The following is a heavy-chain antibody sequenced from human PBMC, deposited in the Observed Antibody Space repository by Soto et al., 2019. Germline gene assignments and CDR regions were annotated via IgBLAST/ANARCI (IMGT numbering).Heavy chain of an antibody. D-gene: IGHD3-10*01. V-gene: IGHV4-39*01. J-gene: IGHJ4*02. CDR1: GGSISSSSYY. CDR2: IYYSGST. CDR3: ARQENGRGSGSYGGNDY. Sequence: QLQLQESGPGLVKPSETLSLTCTVSGGSISSSSYYWGWIRQPPGKGLEGIGSIYYSGSTYYNTSPKRRFTKPGDASKDQFSRKLSSVPAADTAVYYCARQENGRGSGSYGGNDYWGQGTLVTVSS.